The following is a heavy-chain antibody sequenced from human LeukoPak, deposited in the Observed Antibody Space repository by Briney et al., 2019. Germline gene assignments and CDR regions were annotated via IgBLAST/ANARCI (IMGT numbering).Heavy chain of an antibody. CDR2: ISGNGAST. V-gene: IGHV3-23*01. CDR1: GFTFSNDA. D-gene: IGHD4/OR15-4a*01. CDR3: AKKSPYGGADY. Sequence: GGSLRLSCVASGFTFSNDAMTWVRQAPGKGLEWVSAISGNGASTYYADSVKGRFTISRDNSKNTLYLQINSLRAEDTAVYYCAKKSPYGGADYWGQGTLVTVSS. J-gene: IGHJ4*02.